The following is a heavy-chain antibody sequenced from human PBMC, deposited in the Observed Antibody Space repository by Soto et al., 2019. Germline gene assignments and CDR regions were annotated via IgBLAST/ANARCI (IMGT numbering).Heavy chain of an antibody. J-gene: IGHJ5*02. CDR3: TSLYYDFWSGYPDWFDP. CDR1: GFTFSNYW. D-gene: IGHD3-3*01. V-gene: IGHV3-15*01. Sequence: PGGSLRLSCAASGFTFSNYWMSWVRQAPGKGLEWVGRIKSKTDGGTTDYAAPVKGRFTISRDDSKNTLYLQMNSLKTEDTAVYYCTSLYYDFWSGYPDWFDPWGQGTLVTVSS. CDR2: IKSKTDGGTT.